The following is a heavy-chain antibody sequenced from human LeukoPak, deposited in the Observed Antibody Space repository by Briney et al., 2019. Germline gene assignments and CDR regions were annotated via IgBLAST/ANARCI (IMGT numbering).Heavy chain of an antibody. D-gene: IGHD3-3*02. CDR1: GGTFSSYA. Sequence: PRGAVKVSCKASGGTFSSYAISGVRQAPGKGGDGMGLIFAMLGIAYYAQKFKGGVTITAENSTSTGYMELSSLTAGDTAVYYCSRDSPFPGWGQASKLTVPS. J-gene: IGHJ6*02. V-gene: IGHV1-69*04. CDR2: IFAMLGIA. CDR3: SRDSPFPG.